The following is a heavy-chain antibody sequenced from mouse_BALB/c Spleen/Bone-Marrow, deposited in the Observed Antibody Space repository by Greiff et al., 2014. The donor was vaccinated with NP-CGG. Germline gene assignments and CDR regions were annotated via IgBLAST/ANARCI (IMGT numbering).Heavy chain of an antibody. CDR2: IDPASDYS. Sequence: EVHLVESGAELVMPGASVKLSCTVSGFNIKDTYMHWVKQRPQRGLDWIGRIDPASDYSQYDPKFQGKATITADTSSNTAYLQLSSLTSEDTAVYFCASLTGTFDYWGQGTTLTVSS. V-gene: IGHV14-3*02. CDR1: GFNIKDTY. J-gene: IGHJ2*01. CDR3: ASLTGTFDY. D-gene: IGHD4-1*01.